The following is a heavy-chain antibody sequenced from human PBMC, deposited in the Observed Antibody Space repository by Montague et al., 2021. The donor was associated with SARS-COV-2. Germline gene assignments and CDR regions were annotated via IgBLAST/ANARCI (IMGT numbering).Heavy chain of an antibody. CDR3: ASYRDYGDYY. CDR1: GGSVSSGGYS. Sequence: TLSLTCAVSGGSVSSGGYSWFWIREPPGKCLEWIGHIHHSGNTYYNPSLKSRATISGDRPKNQFSLRVTSVSAADTAVYSCASYRDYGDYYWGQGILVTVSS. CDR2: IHHSGNT. V-gene: IGHV4-30-2*01. D-gene: IGHD4-17*01. J-gene: IGHJ4*02.